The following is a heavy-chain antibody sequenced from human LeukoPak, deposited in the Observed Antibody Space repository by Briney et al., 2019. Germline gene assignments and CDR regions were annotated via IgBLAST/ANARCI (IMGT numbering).Heavy chain of an antibody. J-gene: IGHJ4*02. CDR1: GFTLSSHW. D-gene: IGHD6-19*01. CDR2: IKQDGSEQ. CDR3: ARESAGGPDY. V-gene: IGHV3-7*05. Sequence: GGSLRLSCAVSGFTLSSHWMSWVRQAPGRGLEWVANIKQDGSEQYYVDSVRGRFTVSRDNAKNSLYLQMNSLRAEDTAIYYCARESAGGPDYWGQGTLVTVSS.